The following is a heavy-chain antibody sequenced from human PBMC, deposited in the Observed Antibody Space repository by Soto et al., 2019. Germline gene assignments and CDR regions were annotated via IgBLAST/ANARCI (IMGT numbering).Heavy chain of an antibody. CDR2: IVVGSGNT. V-gene: IGHV1-58*01. CDR3: AAVGSSWSYYFDY. Sequence: VASVKVSCKASGFTFTSSAVQWVRQARGQRLEWIGWIVVGSGNTNYAQKFQERVTITRDMSTSTAYMELSSLRSEDTAVYYCAAVGSSWSYYFDYWGQGTLVTVSS. D-gene: IGHD6-13*01. J-gene: IGHJ4*02. CDR1: GFTFTSSA.